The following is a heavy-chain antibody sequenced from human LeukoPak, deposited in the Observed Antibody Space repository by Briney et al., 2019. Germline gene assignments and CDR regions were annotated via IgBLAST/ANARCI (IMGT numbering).Heavy chain of an antibody. CDR1: GGSISSYY. CDR2: IYYSGST. V-gene: IGHV4-59*01. Sequence: SETLSLTCTVSGGSISSYYWSWIRQPPGKGLEWIGYIYYSGSTNYNPSLKSRVTISVDTSKNQFSLKLSSVTAADTAVYYCARDQTIFGSGGNYYYYMDVWGKGTTATVSS. CDR3: ARDQTIFGSGGNYYYYMDV. J-gene: IGHJ6*03. D-gene: IGHD3-3*01.